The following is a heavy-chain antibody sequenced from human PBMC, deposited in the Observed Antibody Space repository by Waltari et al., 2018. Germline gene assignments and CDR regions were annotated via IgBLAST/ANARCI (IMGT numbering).Heavy chain of an antibody. Sequence: VQLVQSGAAVKKTGESLKISCKGSGYSFTNSWIGWVRQMPGKGLEWMGIIYPGDSDTRYSPSFQGQVTISADKSISTANLQWSSLKASDSAMYYCARGYSSSSGGSYFDYWGQGTLVTVSS. CDR3: ARGYSSSSGGSYFDY. J-gene: IGHJ4*02. V-gene: IGHV5-51*01. CDR1: GYSFTNSW. CDR2: IYPGDSDT. D-gene: IGHD6-6*01.